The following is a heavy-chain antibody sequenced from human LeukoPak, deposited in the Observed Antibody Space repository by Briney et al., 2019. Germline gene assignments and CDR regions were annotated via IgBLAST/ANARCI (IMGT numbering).Heavy chain of an antibody. D-gene: IGHD1-7*01. CDR1: GGSITTYY. J-gene: IGHJ4*02. CDR3: ARGGEITGTSPRFDY. V-gene: IGHV4-59*12. Sequence: SETLSLTCTVSGGSITTYYWSWIRQPPGKGLEWIGYIHSSGSTNYNPSLKSRVTISADTSENQFSLKLSSVTAADTAVYYCARGGEITGTSPRFDYWGQGTLVTVSS. CDR2: IHSSGST.